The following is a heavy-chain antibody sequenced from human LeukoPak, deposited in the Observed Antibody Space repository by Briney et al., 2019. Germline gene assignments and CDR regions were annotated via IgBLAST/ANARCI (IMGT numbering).Heavy chain of an antibody. CDR3: AGIYYGGPTHDAFDI. D-gene: IGHD3-10*01. CDR2: INWNGGST. V-gene: IGHV3-20*04. Sequence: PGGSLRLSCAASGFTFDDYGMSWVRQAPGKGLEWVSGINWNGGSTGYADSVKGRFTISRDNAKNSLYLQMNSLRAEDTALYYCAGIYYGGPTHDAFDIWGQGTMVTVSS. CDR1: GFTFDDYG. J-gene: IGHJ3*02.